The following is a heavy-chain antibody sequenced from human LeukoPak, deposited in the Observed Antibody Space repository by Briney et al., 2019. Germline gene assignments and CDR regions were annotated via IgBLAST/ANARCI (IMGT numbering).Heavy chain of an antibody. V-gene: IGHV4-59*11. CDR3: ARDLGIAARDY. J-gene: IGHJ4*02. D-gene: IGHD6-6*01. Sequence: SETLSLTRTVSGGSISSHYWSWIRQPPGKGLEEIGYIYYSGSTNYNPSLKSRVTISVDTSKNQFSLKLSSVTAADTAVYYCARDLGIAARDYWGQGTLVTVSS. CDR1: GGSISSHY. CDR2: IYYSGST.